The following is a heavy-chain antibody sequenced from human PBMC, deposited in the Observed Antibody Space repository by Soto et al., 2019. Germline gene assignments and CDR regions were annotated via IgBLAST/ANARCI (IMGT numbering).Heavy chain of an antibody. D-gene: IGHD5-18*01. CDR1: GFTFADFA. CDR3: ASLAIFYKRTAMSDY. CDR2: ISASGIST. J-gene: IGHJ4*02. V-gene: IGHV3-23*01. Sequence: EVQLLESGGGLVQPGVSLRLSCAASGFTFADFAMTWVRQAPGKGLEWISTISASGISTYYADSVKGRFTISRKNSKKMLYLQMKSLRADDTAVYYCASLAIFYKRTAMSDYWGQGTLVTVSS.